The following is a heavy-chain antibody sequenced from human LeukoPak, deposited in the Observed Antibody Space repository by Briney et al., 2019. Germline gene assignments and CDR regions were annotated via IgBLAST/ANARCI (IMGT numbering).Heavy chain of an antibody. J-gene: IGHJ4*02. V-gene: IGHV1-18*01. Sequence: ASVTVSCKASGYTFTRYGISWVRQAPGQGLEWMGWISAYNGNTNYAQKLQGRVTMTTDTSTTTAYMELRSLRSDDTAVYYCARMLQTMIVVVTIDYWGQGTLVTVSS. CDR1: GYTFTRYG. CDR3: ARMLQTMIVVVTIDY. CDR2: ISAYNGNT. D-gene: IGHD3-22*01.